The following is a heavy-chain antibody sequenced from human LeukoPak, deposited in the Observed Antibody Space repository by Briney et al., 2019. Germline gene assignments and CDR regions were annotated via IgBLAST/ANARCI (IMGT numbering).Heavy chain of an antibody. V-gene: IGHV3-23*01. CDR2: ISGTGGGT. J-gene: IGHJ4*02. D-gene: IGHD3-22*01. Sequence: GGSLRLSCAASGFTFNSYAMSWVRQAPGKGLEWVSYISGTGGGTYYADSVKGRFTISRDNSKNTLHLQMNNLRAEDTAMYYCARGEDSNGYYGYYFEYWGQGTLVTVSS. CDR3: ARGEDSNGYYGYYFEY. CDR1: GFTFNSYA.